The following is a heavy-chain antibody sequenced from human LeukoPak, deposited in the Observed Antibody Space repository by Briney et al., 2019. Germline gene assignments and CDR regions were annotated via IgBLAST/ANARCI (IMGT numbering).Heavy chain of an antibody. Sequence: PSETLSLTWGVASGSISGTNWWSWVRQPPGQGLEWIGEISLRGLTNYNPSLRSRLTMSLDESKNQVSLNLTSVTAADTAVYYCSRESGPFSPFGFWGQGTLVSVHS. CDR2: ISLRGLT. CDR3: SRESGPFSPFGF. J-gene: IGHJ4*02. V-gene: IGHV4-4*02. CDR1: SGSISGTNW. D-gene: IGHD1-26*01.